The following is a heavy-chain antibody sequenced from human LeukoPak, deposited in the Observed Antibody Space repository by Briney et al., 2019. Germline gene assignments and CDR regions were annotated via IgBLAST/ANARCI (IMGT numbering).Heavy chain of an antibody. CDR1: GDSISRYY. CDR2: INHSGST. CDR3: ASLEYYYDDAFDI. J-gene: IGHJ3*02. V-gene: IGHV4-34*01. Sequence: SETLSLTCTVSGDSISRYYCSWIRQPPGKGLEWIGEINHSGSTNYNPSLKSRVTISVDTSKNQFSLKLSSVTAADTAVYYCASLEYYYDDAFDIWGQGTMVTVSS. D-gene: IGHD3-22*01.